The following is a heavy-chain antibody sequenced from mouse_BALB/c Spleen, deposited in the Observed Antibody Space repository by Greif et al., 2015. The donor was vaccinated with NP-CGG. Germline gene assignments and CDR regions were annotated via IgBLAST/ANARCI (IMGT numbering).Heavy chain of an antibody. CDR1: GFNIKDTY. CDR3: ARWMITTGFAY. D-gene: IGHD2-4*01. V-gene: IGHV14-3*02. Sequence: VQLKQSGAELVKPGASVKLSCTASGFNIKDTYMHWVKQRPEQGLEWIGRIDPANGNTKYDPKFQGKATITADTSSNTAYLQLSSLTSEDTAVYHCARWMITTGFAYWGQGTLVTVSA. J-gene: IGHJ3*01. CDR2: IDPANGNT.